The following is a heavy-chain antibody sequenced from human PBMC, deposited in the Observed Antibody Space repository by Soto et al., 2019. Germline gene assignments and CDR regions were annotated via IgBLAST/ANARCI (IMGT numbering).Heavy chain of an antibody. CDR1: GYTFTSYG. D-gene: IGHD6-19*01. J-gene: IGHJ4*02. Sequence: ASVKVSCKASGYTFTSYGISWVRQAPGQGLEWMGWISAYNGNTNYAQKLQGRVTMTTDTSTSSAYMELRSLRSDDTAVYYCARTDRSGCHFDYWGQGTLVTVSS. CDR2: ISAYNGNT. V-gene: IGHV1-18*04. CDR3: ARTDRSGCHFDY.